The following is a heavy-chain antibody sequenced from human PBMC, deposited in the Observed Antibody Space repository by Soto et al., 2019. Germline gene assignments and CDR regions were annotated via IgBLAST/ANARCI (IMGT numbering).Heavy chain of an antibody. CDR1: GFTVNNNH. CDR2: IYSGGRT. Sequence: EVLLVESGGALVQPGGSLRLSCAVSGFTVNNNHMSWVRQAPGKGLEWVSLIYSGGRTDYTDSVKGRFTISRDNSKNTLYLRMDSLRVEDTAVYYCARDGQWFDPWGQGTLVTVSP. CDR3: ARDGQWFDP. V-gene: IGHV3-66*01. J-gene: IGHJ5*02.